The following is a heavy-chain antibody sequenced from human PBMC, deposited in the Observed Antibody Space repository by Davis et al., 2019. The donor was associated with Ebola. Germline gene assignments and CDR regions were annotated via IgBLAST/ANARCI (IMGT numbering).Heavy chain of an antibody. CDR3: AREAVWWFDP. Sequence: GESLKISCAASGFTFSSYAMHWVRQAPGKGLEWVAVISYDGSNKYYADSVKGRFTISRDNSKNTLYLQMNSLRAEDTAVYYCAREAVWWFDPWGQGTLVTVSS. CDR2: ISYDGSNK. D-gene: IGHD3-16*01. J-gene: IGHJ5*02. V-gene: IGHV3-30-3*01. CDR1: GFTFSSYA.